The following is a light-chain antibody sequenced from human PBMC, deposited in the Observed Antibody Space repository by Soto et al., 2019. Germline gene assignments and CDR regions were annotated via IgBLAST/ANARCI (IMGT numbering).Light chain of an antibody. CDR3: QKYNSAPLT. CDR2: DAS. J-gene: IGKJ4*01. Sequence: IQLTQSPSSLSASVGDRVTVTCRASEDITNYLAWYQQKVGKAPKLLIYDASTLHSGVPSRFSGSGSGTDFTLTISSLQPEDVATYYCQKYNSAPLTFGGGTKVEIK. V-gene: IGKV1-27*01. CDR1: EDITNY.